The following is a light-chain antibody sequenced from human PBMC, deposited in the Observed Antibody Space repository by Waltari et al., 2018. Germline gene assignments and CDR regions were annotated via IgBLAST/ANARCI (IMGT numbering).Light chain of an antibody. J-gene: IGLJ3*02. V-gene: IGLV1-40*01. Sequence: QSVLTQPPSVSGAPGQRVTISCTGSGSNIGAGYDVPWYQQLPRAAPTLLIYGSTSRPLGVPARFFGSTSGTSASLAITGLQAEDEADYYCQSYDTSLSVVFGGGTKLTVL. CDR1: GSNIGAGYD. CDR3: QSYDTSLSVV. CDR2: GST.